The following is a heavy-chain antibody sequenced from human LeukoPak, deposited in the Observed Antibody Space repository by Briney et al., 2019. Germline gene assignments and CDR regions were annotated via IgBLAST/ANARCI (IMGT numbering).Heavy chain of an antibody. Sequence: GGSLRLSCAASGFTFSSYAMGWVRQAPGKGLEWVSAISGSGGSTYYADSVKGRFTISRDNSKNTLYLQMNSLRAEDTAVYYCAKDPLGSSGYRDYWGQGTLVTVSS. CDR3: AKDPLGSSGYRDY. V-gene: IGHV3-23*01. J-gene: IGHJ4*02. CDR2: ISGSGGST. D-gene: IGHD3-22*01. CDR1: GFTFSSYA.